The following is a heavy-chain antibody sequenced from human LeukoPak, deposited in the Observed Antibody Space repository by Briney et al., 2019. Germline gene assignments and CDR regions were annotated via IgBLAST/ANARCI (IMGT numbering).Heavy chain of an antibody. J-gene: IGHJ4*02. V-gene: IGHV1-18*01. CDR3: ARDQVKIAAAGTHLDY. Sequence: ASVKVSCKASGYTFTSYGISWVRQAPGQGLEWMGWISAYNGNTNYAQKLQGRVTMTTDTSTSTAYMELRSLRSDDTAVYYCARDQVKIAAAGTHLDYWGQGALVTVSS. D-gene: IGHD6-13*01. CDR1: GYTFTSYG. CDR2: ISAYNGNT.